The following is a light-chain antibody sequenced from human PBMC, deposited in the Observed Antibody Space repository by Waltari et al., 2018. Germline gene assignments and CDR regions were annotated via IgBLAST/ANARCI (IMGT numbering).Light chain of an antibody. CDR2: MND. J-gene: IGLJ2*01. V-gene: IGLV1-47*01. CDR1: TSNIGNNY. Sequence: QSVLTQPPSASGAPGQWVTISCSGSTSNIGNNYVYWYQKLPGTAPKLLVSMNDRRPSGVPDRCSGSKSGTSASLAISGLRSEDEADYYCASWDGALTGVVFGGGTRLTVL. CDR3: ASWDGALTGVV.